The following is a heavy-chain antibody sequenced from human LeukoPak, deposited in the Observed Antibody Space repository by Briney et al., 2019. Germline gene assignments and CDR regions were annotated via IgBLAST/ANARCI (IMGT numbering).Heavy chain of an antibody. CDR1: GGSISSTLDY. CDR3: ARVLDTVNPIGGYYYYMDV. Sequence: PSETLSLICTVSGGSISSTLDYWGWIRQPPGKGLEWIGSIYYSGSTYYNPSLKSRVTISVDTSKNQFSLKLSSVTAADTAVYYCARVLDTVNPIGGYYYYMDVWGKGTTVTISS. V-gene: IGHV4-39*07. CDR2: IYYSGST. D-gene: IGHD4-17*01. J-gene: IGHJ6*03.